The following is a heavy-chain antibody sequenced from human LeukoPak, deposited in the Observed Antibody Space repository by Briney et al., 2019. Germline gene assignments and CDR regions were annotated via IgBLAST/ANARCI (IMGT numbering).Heavy chain of an antibody. D-gene: IGHD5-18*01. CDR3: AKGGYSYGYAFDY. Sequence: AGRSLRLSCAASGFTFSSYGMHWVRQAPGKGLEWVAVISYDGSNKYYADSVKGRFTISRDNSKNTLYLQMNSLRAEDTAVYYCAKGGYSYGYAFDYWGQGTLVTVSS. V-gene: IGHV3-30*18. J-gene: IGHJ4*02. CDR2: ISYDGSNK. CDR1: GFTFSSYG.